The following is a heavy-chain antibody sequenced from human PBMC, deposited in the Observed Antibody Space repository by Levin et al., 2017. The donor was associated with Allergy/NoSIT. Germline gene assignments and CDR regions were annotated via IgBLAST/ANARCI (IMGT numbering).Heavy chain of an antibody. CDR2: ISGSGGYT. Sequence: QPGGSLRLSCAASGFTFSSYAMSWVRQAPGKGLAWVSAISGSGGYTYYADSVKGRFTISRDNSKNTLYLQMNSLRAEDTAVYYCARDDSGYDSWGGPFDYWGQGALVTVSS. V-gene: IGHV3-23*01. J-gene: IGHJ4*02. CDR1: GFTFSSYA. CDR3: ARDDSGYDSWGGPFDY. D-gene: IGHD5-12*01.